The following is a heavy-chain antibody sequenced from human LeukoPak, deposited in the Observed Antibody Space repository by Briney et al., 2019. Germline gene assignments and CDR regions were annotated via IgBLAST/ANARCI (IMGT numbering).Heavy chain of an antibody. CDR3: AKEKTLWELLQPFDY. J-gene: IGHJ4*02. CDR1: GFTFSSYG. V-gene: IGHV3-30*02. CDR2: IRYDGSNK. Sequence: PGGSLRLSCAASGFTFSSYGMHWVRQAPGKGLEWVAFIRYDGSNKYYADSVKGRFTISRDNSKNTLYLQMNSLRAEDTAVYYCAKEKTLWELLQPFDYWGQGTLVTVSS. D-gene: IGHD1-26*01.